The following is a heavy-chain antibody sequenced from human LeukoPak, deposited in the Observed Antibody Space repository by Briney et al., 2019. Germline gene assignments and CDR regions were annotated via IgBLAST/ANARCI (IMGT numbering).Heavy chain of an antibody. J-gene: IGHJ5*02. Sequence: GGSLRLSCAASGFTFNSYGMHWVRQAPGKGLEWVAVISYDGSNKYYADSVKGRFTISRDNSKNTLYLQMNSLRAEDTAVYYCAKEFTSSGWDPWGQGTLVTVSS. D-gene: IGHD6-19*01. CDR2: ISYDGSNK. V-gene: IGHV3-30*18. CDR3: AKEFTSSGWDP. CDR1: GFTFNSYG.